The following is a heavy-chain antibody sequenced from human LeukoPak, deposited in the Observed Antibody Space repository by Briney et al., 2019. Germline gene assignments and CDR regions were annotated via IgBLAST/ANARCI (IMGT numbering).Heavy chain of an antibody. Sequence: PGGSLRLSCVVSGFTFSATTMSWVRQAPGKGLEWVAFVSYDGSSQYYADSVKGRFSISRDNSKNTLYLQMNSLRAEDTAVYYCARDRIRNFDYMYYFDSWGQGTLVTVSS. CDR2: VSYDGSSQ. CDR3: ARDRIRNFDYMYYFDS. CDR1: GFTFSATT. J-gene: IGHJ4*02. D-gene: IGHD3-9*01. V-gene: IGHV3-30-3*01.